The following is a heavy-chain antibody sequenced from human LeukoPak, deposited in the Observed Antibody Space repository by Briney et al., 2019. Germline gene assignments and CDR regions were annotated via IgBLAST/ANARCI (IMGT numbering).Heavy chain of an antibody. J-gene: IGHJ4*02. V-gene: IGHV1-46*01. D-gene: IGHD2-2*02. Sequence: GASVKVSCKASGYTFTSYGISWVRQAPGQGLEWMGIVNPSDGSTSYPQKFQGRVTMTRDTSTSTVYMELSSLRSEDTAVYFCARDRGVVPAAILDYWGQGTLVTVSS. CDR1: GYTFTSYG. CDR3: ARDRGVVPAAILDY. CDR2: VNPSDGST.